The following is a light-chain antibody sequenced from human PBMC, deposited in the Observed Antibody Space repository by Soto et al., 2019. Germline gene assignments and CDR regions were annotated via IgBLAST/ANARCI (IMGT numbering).Light chain of an antibody. J-gene: IGLJ3*02. CDR2: NNN. V-gene: IGLV1-44*01. CDR1: SSNIASNT. Sequence: QSVLTQPPSSSGTPGRRVTISCSGSSSNIASNTVSWYQQFPGTAPKLLIYNNNQRPSGVPDRFSGSKSGTSASLAISGLQPEDEADYYCAAWDDSLNGRVFGGGTKVTVL. CDR3: AAWDDSLNGRV.